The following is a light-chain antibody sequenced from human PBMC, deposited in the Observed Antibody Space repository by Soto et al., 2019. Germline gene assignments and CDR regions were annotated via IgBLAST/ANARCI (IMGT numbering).Light chain of an antibody. Sequence: EVVMTQSPATLSVSPGERATLFCWASQIINDNVAWYQQKPGQAPRLLMYGATTRATDIPARFSGGQSGTEFTLTSSSLQSEDSAVYYCQQYHHWPPVTFGGGNKVEIK. CDR1: QIINDN. CDR3: QQYHHWPPVT. CDR2: GAT. J-gene: IGKJ4*01. V-gene: IGKV3D-15*01.